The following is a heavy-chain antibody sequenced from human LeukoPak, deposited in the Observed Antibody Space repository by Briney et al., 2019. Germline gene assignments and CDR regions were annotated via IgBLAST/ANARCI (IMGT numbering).Heavy chain of an antibody. Sequence: ASVKVSCKASGYSFTVYYMHWVRQAPGQGLEWMGWINPNSGGTKFAQKFQGRVTMTRDTSISTAYMELSRLRSDDTAVYYCARGTPYGSGSYYWSWGQGTMVTVSS. V-gene: IGHV1-2*02. CDR3: ARGTPYGSGSYYWS. CDR1: GYSFTVYY. J-gene: IGHJ5*01. CDR2: INPNSGGT. D-gene: IGHD3-10*01.